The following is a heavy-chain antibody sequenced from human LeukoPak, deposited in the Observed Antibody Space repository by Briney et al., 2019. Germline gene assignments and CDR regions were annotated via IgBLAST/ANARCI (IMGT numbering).Heavy chain of an antibody. D-gene: IGHD3-22*01. CDR2: IYHSGGT. V-gene: IGHV4-38-2*02. Sequence: SETLSLTCTVSGYSISSGYYWGWIRPPPGKGLEWIGSIYHSGGTYYNPSLKSRDTISVDTSKNQFSLKLSSVTAADTAAYYCAREARYYDSSGYYKYYYYYYMDVWGKGTTVTVSS. J-gene: IGHJ6*03. CDR1: GYSISSGYY. CDR3: AREARYYDSSGYYKYYYYYYMDV.